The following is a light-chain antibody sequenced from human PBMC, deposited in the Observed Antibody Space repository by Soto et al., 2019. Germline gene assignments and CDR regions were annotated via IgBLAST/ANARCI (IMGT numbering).Light chain of an antibody. Sequence: DIQMTQSPPTLSASVGDRVTITCRASQSVNKWLAWFQQKPGKVPKLLIFDASTLQTGVPSRFSGSGSGTDFTLTISCLQSEDFATYYCQQYYSYPQTFGQGTKVDIK. CDR1: QSVNKW. J-gene: IGKJ1*01. V-gene: IGKV1-5*01. CDR3: QQYYSYPQT. CDR2: DAS.